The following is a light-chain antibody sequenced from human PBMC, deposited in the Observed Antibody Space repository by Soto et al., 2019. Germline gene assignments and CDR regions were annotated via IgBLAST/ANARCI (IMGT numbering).Light chain of an antibody. CDR2: AAS. CDR1: QGIRND. J-gene: IGKJ1*01. V-gene: IGKV1-6*01. CDR3: LQDHNYPWT. Sequence: AIQMTQSPSSLSASVGDRVTITCRASQGIRNDLGWYQQKPGKAPNLLIYAASSLQGGVPSRFSGSGSGTEVTLTISSLQPEDFANYYCLQDHNYPWTFGQGTKVEIK.